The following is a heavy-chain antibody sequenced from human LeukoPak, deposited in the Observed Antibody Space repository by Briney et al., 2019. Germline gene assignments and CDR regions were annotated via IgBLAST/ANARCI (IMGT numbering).Heavy chain of an antibody. D-gene: IGHD2-2*01. V-gene: IGHV4-31*03. J-gene: IGHJ3*02. CDR3: ARGVGVPAAIGRAFDI. CDR2: IYYSGST. Sequence: SQTLSLTCTVSGGTISSGGYYWSWLRQHPGKGLEWIGYIYYSGSTYYNPSLKSRVTISVGTSKNQFSLKLSSVTAADTAVYYCARGVGVPAAIGRAFDIWGQGTMVTVSS. CDR1: GGTISSGGYY.